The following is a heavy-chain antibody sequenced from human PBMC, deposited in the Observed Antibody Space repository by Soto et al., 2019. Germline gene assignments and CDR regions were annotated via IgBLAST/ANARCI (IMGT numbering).Heavy chain of an antibody. Sequence: QVQLVESGGGVVQPGRSLRLSCAASGLSFSSYAMHWVRRAPGKGLEWVAVISYDGRNKYYADSVKGRFTISRDNSKNTLYLQMNSLRAEDTAVYYCAREIERLLGYWGQGTLVTVSS. V-gene: IGHV3-30*04. CDR3: AREIERLLGY. CDR1: GLSFSSYA. CDR2: ISYDGRNK. J-gene: IGHJ4*02. D-gene: IGHD3-3*01.